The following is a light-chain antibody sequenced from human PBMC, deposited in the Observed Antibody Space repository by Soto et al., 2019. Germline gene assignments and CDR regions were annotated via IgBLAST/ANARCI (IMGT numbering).Light chain of an antibody. V-gene: IGLV2-11*01. CDR2: DVS. Sequence: QSALTQPRSVSGSPGQSVTISCTGTSSDVGGYNYVSRHQQHPGKAPKLMIYDVSKRPSGVPDRFSGSKSGNTASLTISGLQAEDEADYYCCSYVGSYTYVFGTGTKVTVL. CDR1: SSDVGGYNY. CDR3: CSYVGSYTYV. J-gene: IGLJ1*01.